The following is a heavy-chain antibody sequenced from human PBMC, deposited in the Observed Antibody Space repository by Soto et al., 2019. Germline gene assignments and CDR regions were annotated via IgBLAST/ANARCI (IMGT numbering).Heavy chain of an antibody. CDR2: ISGSGGST. V-gene: IGHV3-23*01. D-gene: IGHD3-3*01. CDR3: AKYYDFWSGYYGPLYFDY. Sequence: GSLRLSCAASGFTFSSYAMSWVRQAPGKGLEWVSAISGSGGSTYYADSVKGRFTISRDNSKNTLYLQMNSLRAEDTAVYYCAKYYDFWSGYYGPLYFDYWGQGTLVTVSS. J-gene: IGHJ4*02. CDR1: GFTFSSYA.